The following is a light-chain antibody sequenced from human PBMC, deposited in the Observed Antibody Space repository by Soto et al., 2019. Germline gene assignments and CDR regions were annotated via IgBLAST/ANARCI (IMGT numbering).Light chain of an antibody. CDR3: QQYNNWPPLT. Sequence: DIVMTQSPDSLAVSLGERATINCKSSRSVLYTSNNKNYLAWYQQKPGQPPKLLIYWASTRESGVPDRFSGSGSGTDFTLTISSLQAEDVAVYYCQQYNNWPPLTFGGGTKVEIK. V-gene: IGKV4-1*01. J-gene: IGKJ4*01. CDR1: RSVLYTSNNKNY. CDR2: WAS.